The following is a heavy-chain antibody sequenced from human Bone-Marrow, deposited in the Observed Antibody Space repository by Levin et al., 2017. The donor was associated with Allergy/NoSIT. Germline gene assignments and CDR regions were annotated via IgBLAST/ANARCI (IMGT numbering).Heavy chain of an antibody. J-gene: IGHJ3*02. CDR3: STPAYQPDAFDI. Sequence: ASVKVSCKVSGNTLTELSMHWVRQAPGKGLEWMGGFDPEEGETVYAPKFQGRVTLIEDTSTDTAYMELSSLTSEDTAVYYCSTPAYQPDAFDIWGQGTMVTVSS. CDR2: FDPEEGET. V-gene: IGHV1-24*01. CDR1: GNTLTELS.